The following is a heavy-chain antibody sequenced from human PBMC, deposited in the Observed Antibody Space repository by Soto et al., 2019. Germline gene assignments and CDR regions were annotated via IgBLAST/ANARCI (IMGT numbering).Heavy chain of an antibody. CDR1: GLTFSTYS. CDR2: ISSSSSTI. Sequence: EVQLVESGGGLVQPGGSLRLSCAASGLTFSTYSMNWVRQAPGKGLEWISYISSSSSTIYYADSVKGRFTISRDNVKNSLDLQMNSLRDEDTAVYYCARDTNCWGQGTLVTVSS. V-gene: IGHV3-48*02. CDR3: ARDTNC. J-gene: IGHJ4*02. D-gene: IGHD2-2*01.